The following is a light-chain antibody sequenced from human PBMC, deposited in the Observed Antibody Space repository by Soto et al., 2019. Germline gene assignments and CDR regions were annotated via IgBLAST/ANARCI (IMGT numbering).Light chain of an antibody. J-gene: IGLJ3*02. CDR1: SSDVGFYNY. V-gene: IGLV2-14*01. CDR3: TSYTTSSTWV. Sequence: QSALTQPASVSGSPGQSITISCSGTSSDVGFYNYVSWFQQYPGKAPKLMIFEVTNRPSGVSDRFSGSKSDNTASLTISGLQADDEADYFCTSYTTSSTWVFGGGTK. CDR2: EVT.